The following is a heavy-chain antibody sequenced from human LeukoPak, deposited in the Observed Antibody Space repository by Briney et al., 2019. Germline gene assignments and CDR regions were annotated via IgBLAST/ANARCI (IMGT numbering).Heavy chain of an antibody. V-gene: IGHV4-59*08. D-gene: IGHD5-18*01. J-gene: IGHJ4*02. CDR3: ASGERGYSYGPLDY. CDR2: IFYAGST. Sequence: SETLSLTCTVSGGSISSYYWSWIRQPPGKGLEWIGYIFYAGSTTYNPSLKSQVTISIDTSKNEVSLKLNSVTAADTAVYYCASGERGYSYGPLDYWGQGTLVTVSS. CDR1: GGSISSYY.